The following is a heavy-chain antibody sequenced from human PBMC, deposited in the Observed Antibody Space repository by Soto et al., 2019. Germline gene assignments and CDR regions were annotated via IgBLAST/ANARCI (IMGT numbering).Heavy chain of an antibody. CDR3: ARGHIVATILRMGFDY. CDR2: INHSGST. J-gene: IGHJ4*02. D-gene: IGHD5-12*01. V-gene: IGHV4-34*01. CDR1: GGSFSGYY. Sequence: SETLSLTCAVYGGSFSGYYWSWIRQPPGKGLEWIGEINHSGSTNYNPSLKSRVTISVDTSKNQFSLKLSSVTAADTAVYYCARGHIVATILRMGFDYWGQGTLVTVSS.